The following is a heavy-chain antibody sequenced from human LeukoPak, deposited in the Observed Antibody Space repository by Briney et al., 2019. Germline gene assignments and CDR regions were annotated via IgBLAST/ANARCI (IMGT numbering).Heavy chain of an antibody. Sequence: SETLSLTCPVYCGSFSGYYWSWIRRPPGKGLEWIGEINHSGSTNYNPSLKSRVTISVDTSKDQFSLKLSSVTAADTAVYYCARVRHRRDGYNSDYWGQGTLVTVSS. CDR1: CGSFSGYY. J-gene: IGHJ4*02. D-gene: IGHD5-24*01. V-gene: IGHV4-34*01. CDR2: INHSGST. CDR3: ARVRHRRDGYNSDY.